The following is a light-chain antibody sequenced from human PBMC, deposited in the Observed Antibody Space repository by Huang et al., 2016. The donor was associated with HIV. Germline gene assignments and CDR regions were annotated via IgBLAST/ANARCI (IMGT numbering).Light chain of an antibody. Sequence: DIQMTQSPSSLSASVGDRVTITCRASQSISRYLNWYQQKPGQAPKLRIYAASSLQSGVPSMFSGSGSRTDFTLTISRLQPEDFATYYFQQSYSTPRTFGPGSKVDIK. CDR1: QSISRY. V-gene: IGKV1-39*01. CDR3: QQSYSTPRT. CDR2: AAS. J-gene: IGKJ3*01.